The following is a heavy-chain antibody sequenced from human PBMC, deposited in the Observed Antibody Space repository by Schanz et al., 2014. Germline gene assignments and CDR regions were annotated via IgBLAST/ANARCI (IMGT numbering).Heavy chain of an antibody. V-gene: IGHV3-15*01. CDR3: TTGGRRGYSHYFYGMDV. D-gene: IGHD5-18*01. CDR2: IKTKTDGGTT. Sequence: VQLVESGGGLVKPGGSLRLSCAASGFIFSSYGMHWVRQAPGKGLEWVGRIKTKTDGGTTDYAAPVKGRFTISRDDSTNTLYLQMNSLKTEDTAVYYCTTGGRRGYSHYFYGMDVWGQGTTVTVSS. J-gene: IGHJ6*02. CDR1: GFIFSSYG.